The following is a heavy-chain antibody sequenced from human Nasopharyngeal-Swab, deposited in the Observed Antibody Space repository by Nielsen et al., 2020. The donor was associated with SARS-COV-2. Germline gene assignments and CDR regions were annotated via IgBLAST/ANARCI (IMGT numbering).Heavy chain of an antibody. D-gene: IGHD3-3*02. CDR3: ARVGLSDWYFDL. CDR1: GFTFSSYW. V-gene: IGHV3-7*01. J-gene: IGHJ2*01. Sequence: GGSLRLSCAASGFTFSSYWMSWVRQAPGEGLEWVANIKQDGSEKYYVDPVKGRFTISRDNAKNSLYLQMNSLRAEDTAVYYCARVGLSDWYFDLWGRGTLVTVSS. CDR2: IKQDGSEK.